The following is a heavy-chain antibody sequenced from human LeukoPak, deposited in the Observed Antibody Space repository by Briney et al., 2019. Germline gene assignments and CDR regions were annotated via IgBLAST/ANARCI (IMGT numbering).Heavy chain of an antibody. CDR1: GFTFSSYA. J-gene: IGHJ4*02. V-gene: IGHV3-23*01. D-gene: IGHD2-2*01. CDR3: AKYHDIVVVPAAVDY. CDR2: ISGSGGST. Sequence: PGRSLRLSCAASGFTFSSYAMSWVRQAPGKGLEWVSAISGSGGSTYYADSVKGRFTISRDNSKNTLYLQMNSLRAEDTAVYYCAKYHDIVVVPAAVDYWGQGTLVTVSS.